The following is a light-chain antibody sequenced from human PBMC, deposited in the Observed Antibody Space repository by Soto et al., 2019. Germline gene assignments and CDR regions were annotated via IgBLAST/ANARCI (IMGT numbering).Light chain of an antibody. Sequence: QSALAQPASVSGSPGQSITISCTGTSSDVGSYNLVSWYQQHPGKAPKLMIYEVSKRPSGVSNRFSGSKSGNTASLTISGLQAEDEADYYCCSYAGSSTFLYVFGTGTKATLL. J-gene: IGLJ1*01. CDR2: EVS. CDR3: CSYAGSSTFLYV. V-gene: IGLV2-23*02. CDR1: SSDVGSYNL.